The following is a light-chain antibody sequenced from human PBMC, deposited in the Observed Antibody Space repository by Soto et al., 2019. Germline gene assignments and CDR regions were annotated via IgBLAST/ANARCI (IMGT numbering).Light chain of an antibody. J-gene: IGKJ1*01. CDR3: QQSYSDPPT. CDR1: QTPSTY. V-gene: IGKV1-39*01. Sequence: DIQLTQSPSSLSASLGDRVTITCWASQTPSTYLNWYQQKPGKAPKLLIYAASNLQSGVPSRFSGSGSGTDFTLTISSLQPEDFATYYCQQSYSDPPTFGQGTNLEIK. CDR2: AAS.